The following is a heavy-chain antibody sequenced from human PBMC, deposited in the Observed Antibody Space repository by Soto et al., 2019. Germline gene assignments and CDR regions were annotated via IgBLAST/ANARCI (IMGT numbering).Heavy chain of an antibody. D-gene: IGHD2-2*01. CDR2: LSYDGSNK. J-gene: IGHJ6*02. CDR3: ARVVPAAMYYYYGMDV. CDR1: GFTLSTYA. V-gene: IGHV3-30*03. Sequence: QVQLVESGGGVVQPGRSLRLSCAASGFTLSTYAMHWVRQAPGKRLEWVAVLSYDGSNKYYADSVKGRFTISRDNSKNTLYLQMSSLRAEDTAVYYCARVVPAAMYYYYGMDVWGQGTTVNVSS.